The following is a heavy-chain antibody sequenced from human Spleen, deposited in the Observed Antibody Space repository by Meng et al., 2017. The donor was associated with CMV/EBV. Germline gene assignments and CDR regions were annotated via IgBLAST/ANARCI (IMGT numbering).Heavy chain of an antibody. Sequence: VQLRPWGAGLLKPSASLSLTVAVYGGSFSGYYWSWIRQPPGKGLEWIGEINHSGSTNYNPSLKSRVTISVDTSKNQFSLKLSSVTAADTAVYYCARLDDSSGYWNSFDYWGQGTLVTVSS. CDR1: GGSFSGYY. J-gene: IGHJ4*02. D-gene: IGHD3-22*01. CDR2: INHSGST. V-gene: IGHV4-34*01. CDR3: ARLDDSSGYWNSFDY.